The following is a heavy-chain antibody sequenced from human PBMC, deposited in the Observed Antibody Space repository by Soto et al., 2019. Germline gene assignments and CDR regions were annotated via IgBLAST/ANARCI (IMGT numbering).Heavy chain of an antibody. D-gene: IGHD3-9*01. V-gene: IGHV2-5*02. CDR2: IFWDDSE. J-gene: IGHJ4*02. CDR3: AHMTLKAFDWISPN. Sequence: VSGPTLVNPTETLTLTCTFSGFSLSTSGVGVGWIRQPPGMALEWLASIFWDDSERYSPSLNSRLTITKDTSKNQVVLTMTNMDPVDTGRYYCAHMTLKAFDWISPNWGQGTVVTVSS. CDR1: GFSLSTSGVG.